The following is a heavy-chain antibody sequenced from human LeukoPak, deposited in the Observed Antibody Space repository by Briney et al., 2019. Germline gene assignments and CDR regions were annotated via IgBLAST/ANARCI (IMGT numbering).Heavy chain of an antibody. Sequence: GRSLRLSCAASGFTFSDYGMHWVRQPPGKGLEWVAFIRYDGSDKYYADSVKGRFTISRDNSKNMVHLQMSSLSIDDTALYYCAKAFGAADFDSWGQGTLVTVSS. CDR2: IRYDGSDK. CDR1: GFTFSDYG. J-gene: IGHJ4*02. V-gene: IGHV3-30*02. D-gene: IGHD3-10*01. CDR3: AKAFGAADFDS.